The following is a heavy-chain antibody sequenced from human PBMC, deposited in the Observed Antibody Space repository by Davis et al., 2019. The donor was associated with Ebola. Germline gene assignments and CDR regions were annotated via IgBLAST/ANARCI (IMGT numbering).Heavy chain of an antibody. CDR3: VSRRKKLAIKRDFDF. Sequence: PSETLSLTCNVSGGSVSSNEYYWTWIRQPPGKGLEWIGYIDFSGTSDYNPSLSGRVIISLDTSKNHFSLKVNFVTAADTAIYYCVSRRKKLAIKRDFDFWGQGMLVTVSS. V-gene: IGHV4-30-4*01. J-gene: IGHJ4*02. CDR1: GGSVSSNEYY. CDR2: IDFSGTS.